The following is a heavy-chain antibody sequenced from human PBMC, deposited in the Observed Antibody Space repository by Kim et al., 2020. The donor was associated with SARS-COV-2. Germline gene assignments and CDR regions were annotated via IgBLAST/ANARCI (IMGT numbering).Heavy chain of an antibody. CDR1: GGSISSSSYY. V-gene: IGHV4-39*01. Sequence: SETLSLTCTVSGGSISSSSYYWGWIRQPPGKGLEWIGSIYYSGSTYYNPSLKSRVTISVDTSKNQFSLKLSSVTAADTAVYYCARQGEYVVPAAIRYYYYMDVWGKGTTVTVSS. CDR2: IYYSGST. J-gene: IGHJ6*03. CDR3: ARQGEYVVPAAIRYYYYMDV. D-gene: IGHD2-2*01.